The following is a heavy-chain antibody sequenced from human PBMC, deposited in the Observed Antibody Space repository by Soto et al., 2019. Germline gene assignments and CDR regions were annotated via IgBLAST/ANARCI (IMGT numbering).Heavy chain of an antibody. CDR1: GGTFSSYA. V-gene: IGHV1-69*13. J-gene: IGHJ6*02. CDR3: ARDKQKWSRFRNYYYYGMDV. D-gene: IGHD2-15*01. CDR2: IIPIFGTA. Sequence: SVNVSCKACGGTFSSYAISWVRPAPGQGLEWMGGIIPIFGTADYAQKFQGRVTITADESTSTAYMELSSLRSEDTAVYYCARDKQKWSRFRNYYYYGMDVWGQGTTVTVSS.